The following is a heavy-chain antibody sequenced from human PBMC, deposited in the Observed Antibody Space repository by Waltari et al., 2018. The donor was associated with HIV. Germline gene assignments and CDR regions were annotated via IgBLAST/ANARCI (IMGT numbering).Heavy chain of an antibody. D-gene: IGHD3-22*01. CDR3: SRDPLLRRNYYYGMDV. J-gene: IGHJ6*02. V-gene: IGHV4-61*02. CDR2: FHTSGST. Sequence: QVQMQESGPGLVKPSQTLSLNCTVSGGSISSGSYFWSWVRPPARKGLEWIGRFHTSGSTNDSPSLDRRVNISVDTSKNQFSLNLSSVTAADTAVYFCSRDPLLRRNYYYGMDVWGQGTTVTVSS. CDR1: GGSISSGSYF.